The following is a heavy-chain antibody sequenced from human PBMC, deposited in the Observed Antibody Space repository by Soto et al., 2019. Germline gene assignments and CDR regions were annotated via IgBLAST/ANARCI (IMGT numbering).Heavy chain of an antibody. CDR3: AVRKTRSYFDY. CDR1: GYTFSSYA. J-gene: IGHJ4*02. D-gene: IGHD4-17*01. CDR2: ISSSGGST. Sequence: EVQLLESGGGLVQTGGSLTLSCAASGYTFSSYAMSWVRQAPGKGLEWVSAISSSGGSTYYADSVQGRFTISRDNSKNTLYLQMNSLRAEDTALYYCAVRKTRSYFDYWGQGTLVTVSS. V-gene: IGHV3-23*01.